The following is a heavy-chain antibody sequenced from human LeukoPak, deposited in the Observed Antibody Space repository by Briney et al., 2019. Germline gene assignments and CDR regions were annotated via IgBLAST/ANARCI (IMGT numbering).Heavy chain of an antibody. CDR1: GYIFTSYW. CDR3: ARHRLYYGMDV. D-gene: IGHD4-11*01. CDR2: IYPGDSDT. J-gene: IGHJ6*02. V-gene: IGHV5-51*01. Sequence: GESLKISCKGSGYIFTSYWIGWVRQLPGKGLEWMGIIYPGDSDTRYSPSFQGQVTISADKSISTAYLQWSGLKASDTAMYYCARHRLYYGMDVWGQGTTVTVSS.